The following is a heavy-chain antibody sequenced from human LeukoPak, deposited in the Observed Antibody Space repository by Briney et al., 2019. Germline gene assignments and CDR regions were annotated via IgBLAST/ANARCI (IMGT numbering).Heavy chain of an antibody. V-gene: IGHV3-21*01. J-gene: IGHJ4*02. CDR3: ARVSPSSGYSSSWYAVGKYYFDY. CDR2: IINNSSYI. Sequence: GGSLRLSCAASGFTFSSYSMNWVSQPPAKGLEWFSSIINNSSYIYYTDSVKGRFTISIDNAKNSLYLQMSSLTAGDTAVYYCARVSPSSGYSSSWYAVGKYYFDYWGQGTLVTVSS. CDR1: GFTFSSYS. D-gene: IGHD6-13*01.